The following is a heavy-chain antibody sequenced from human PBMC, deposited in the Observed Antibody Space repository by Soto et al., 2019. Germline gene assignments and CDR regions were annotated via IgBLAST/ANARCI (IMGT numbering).Heavy chain of an antibody. D-gene: IGHD4-17*01. CDR1: GFTFSSYA. J-gene: IGHJ4*02. CDR2: ISGSGSNP. V-gene: IGHV3-23*01. Sequence: EVQVLESGGGLVQPGGSLRLSCAASGFTFSSYAMSWVRQAPGQGLEWVSAISGSGSNPYYADSVKGRFAISRDNSNNTLYLHLNSLRAEDTALYYCATTASMTIRDGFDHWGQGTLVTVSS. CDR3: ATTASMTIRDGFDH.